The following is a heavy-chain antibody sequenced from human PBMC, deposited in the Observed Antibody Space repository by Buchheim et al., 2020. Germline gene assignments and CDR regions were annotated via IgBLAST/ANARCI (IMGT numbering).Heavy chain of an antibody. V-gene: IGHV4-34*01. CDR3: ARGPEWHSFGYFDY. D-gene: IGHD1-14*01. J-gene: IGHJ4*02. CDR2: INHSGST. Sequence: QVQLQQWGAGLLKPSETLSLTCAVYGGSFSGYYWSWIRQPPGKGLEWIGEINHSGSTNYNPSLKSRVTISVDTSKNQFSMKLSSVTAADTAVYYCARGPEWHSFGYFDYWGQGTL. CDR1: GGSFSGYY.